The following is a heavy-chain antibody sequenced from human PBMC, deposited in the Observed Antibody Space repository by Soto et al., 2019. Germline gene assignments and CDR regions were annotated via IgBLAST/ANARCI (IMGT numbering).Heavy chain of an antibody. D-gene: IGHD6-25*01. CDR2: ITPMIGTT. CDR1: GGIFYTYA. CDR3: ARDGSVMTSVFGF. V-gene: IGHV1-69*01. J-gene: IGHJ4*02. Sequence: QVHLVQSGAEVKRPGASVRVSCRASGGIFYTYAFTWVRQAPGQGLEWMGGITPMIGTTKYAQEFHARVTFSADESASTAYMELSNLRSDDTAVYYCARDGSVMTSVFGFWGQGTLITVSS.